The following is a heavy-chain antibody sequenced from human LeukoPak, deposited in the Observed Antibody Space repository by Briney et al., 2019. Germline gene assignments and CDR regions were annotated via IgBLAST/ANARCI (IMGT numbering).Heavy chain of an antibody. CDR2: ISSSSSYI. CDR3: AKDPRRIDPAPY. Sequence: GGSLRLSCAASGFTFSSYRMNWVRQAPGKGLEWVSSISSSSSYIYHADSVKARFTISRDNAKNSLYLQMNSLRAEDTAVYYCAKDPRRIDPAPYWGQGTLVTVSS. D-gene: IGHD2-15*01. J-gene: IGHJ4*02. V-gene: IGHV3-21*04. CDR1: GFTFSSYR.